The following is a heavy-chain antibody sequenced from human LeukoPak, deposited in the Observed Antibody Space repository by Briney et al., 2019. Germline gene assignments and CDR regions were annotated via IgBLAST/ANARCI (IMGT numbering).Heavy chain of an antibody. CDR1: GFTFDTFS. Sequence: SGGSLRLSCAASGFTFDTFSMDRIRQAPGKGLELLSYVNPRSTTIYYADSVKGRFTISRDNGKNSLYLQMDSLRDEDTAVYYCVRGGYYFDLWGQGTLVTVSS. CDR2: VNPRSTTI. D-gene: IGHD1-14*01. V-gene: IGHV3-48*02. CDR3: VRGGYYFDL. J-gene: IGHJ4*02.